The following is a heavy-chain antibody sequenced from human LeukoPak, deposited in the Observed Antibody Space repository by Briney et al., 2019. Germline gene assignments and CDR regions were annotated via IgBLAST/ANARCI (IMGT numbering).Heavy chain of an antibody. V-gene: IGHV3-23*01. Sequence: GSLRLSCAASGFTFSSYAMSWVRQAPGKGLEWVSAISGGSADYADSVKGRFSISIDNSKNTLYLQMNSLRAEDTAVYYCAKDRSSRYDFWSGSFSHYYYYYMDVWGKGTTVTVPS. CDR2: ISGGSA. CDR3: AKDRSSRYDFWSGSFSHYYYYYMDV. CDR1: GFTFSSYA. J-gene: IGHJ6*03. D-gene: IGHD3-3*01.